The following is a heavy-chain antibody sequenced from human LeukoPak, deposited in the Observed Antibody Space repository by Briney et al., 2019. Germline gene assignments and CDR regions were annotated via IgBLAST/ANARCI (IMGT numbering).Heavy chain of an antibody. J-gene: IGHJ4*02. CDR3: AKDIGSWFGELLGYFDY. D-gene: IGHD3-10*01. V-gene: IGHV3-23*01. CDR2: ISGSGGST. CDR1: GFTFRSYA. Sequence: GGSLRLSCAASGFTFRSYAMTWVRQAPGKGLEWVSAISGSGGSTYYADSVKGRFTISRDNSKNTLYLQMNSLRAEDTAVYYCAKDIGSWFGELLGYFDYWGQGTLVTVSS.